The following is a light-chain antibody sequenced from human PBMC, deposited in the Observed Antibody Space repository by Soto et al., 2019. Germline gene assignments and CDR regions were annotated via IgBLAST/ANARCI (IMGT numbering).Light chain of an antibody. CDR1: SSNIGAGFD. Sequence: QSVLTQPPSVSGAPGQRLTISCAGTSSNIGAGFDVHWYQQLPGTAPKLLIYANDDRPSGVPDRFSGSTSGTSASLAITGLQAEDAADYYCCSYAGSNSYVFGTGTKVTVL. CDR3: CSYAGSNSYV. CDR2: AND. J-gene: IGLJ1*01. V-gene: IGLV1-40*01.